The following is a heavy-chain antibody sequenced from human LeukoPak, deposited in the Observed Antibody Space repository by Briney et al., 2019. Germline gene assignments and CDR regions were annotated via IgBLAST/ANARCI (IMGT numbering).Heavy chain of an antibody. Sequence: GGSLRLSCAASGFAFSSYAMNWVRQAPGKGLEWVSAINGNGGSTYYADSVNGRFTISRDNSKNTLYLQMSSLRAEDTAVYYCARDFVNSGYYFDYWGQGTLVTVSS. CDR2: INGNGGST. V-gene: IGHV3-23*01. CDR1: GFAFSSYA. CDR3: ARDFVNSGYYFDY. J-gene: IGHJ4*02. D-gene: IGHD3-22*01.